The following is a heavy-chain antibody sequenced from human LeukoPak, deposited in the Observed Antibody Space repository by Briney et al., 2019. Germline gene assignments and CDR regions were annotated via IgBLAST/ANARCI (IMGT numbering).Heavy chain of an antibody. CDR2: IKEDGSVK. Sequence: GGTRRLSCEASGFTFSNYWMTWVRQAPGKGLEWVANIKEDGSVKQCVDSVKGRFTISRDNAKSSLYLQMNSLRVEDTAVYFCAREYSSSSDDFDYWGQGALVAVSS. CDR1: GFTFSNYW. V-gene: IGHV3-7*01. J-gene: IGHJ4*02. D-gene: IGHD4-11*01. CDR3: AREYSSSSDDFDY.